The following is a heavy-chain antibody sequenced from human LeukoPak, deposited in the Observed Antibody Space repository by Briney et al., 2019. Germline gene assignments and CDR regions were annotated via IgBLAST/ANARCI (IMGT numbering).Heavy chain of an antibody. CDR2: INHSGST. CDR3: ARASTYVWGGSRPYYFDY. J-gene: IGHJ4*02. Sequence: SETLSLTCAVYGGSFSGYYWSWIRQPPGKGLEWIGEINHSGSTNYNPSLKSRVTISVDTSKNQFSLKLSSVTAADTAVYYCARASTYVWGGSRPYYFDYWGQGTLVTVSS. D-gene: IGHD3-16*01. V-gene: IGHV4-34*01. CDR1: GGSFSGYY.